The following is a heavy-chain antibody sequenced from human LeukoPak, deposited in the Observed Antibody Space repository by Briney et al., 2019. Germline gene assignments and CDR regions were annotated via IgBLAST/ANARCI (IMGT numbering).Heavy chain of an antibody. J-gene: IGHJ4*02. CDR1: GGSFSGYY. D-gene: IGHD5-18*01. CDR3: ARGHGGYSYGYGRLWNY. V-gene: IGHV4-34*01. Sequence: PSETLSLTCAVYGGSFSGYYWSWIRQPPGKGLEWIGEINHSGSTNYNPSLKSRVTLSVDTSKNQFSLKLSSVTAADTAVYYCARGHGGYSYGYGRLWNYWGQGTLVTVSS. CDR2: INHSGST.